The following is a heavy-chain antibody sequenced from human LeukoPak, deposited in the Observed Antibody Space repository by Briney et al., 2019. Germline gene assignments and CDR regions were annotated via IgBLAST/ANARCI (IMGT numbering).Heavy chain of an antibody. CDR2: INPNSGGT. CDR1: GYTFTSYA. J-gene: IGHJ6*02. CDR3: ARAPGVVVPAGFYYYYYGMDV. D-gene: IGHD2-2*01. Sequence: ASVKVSCKASGYTFTSYAMNWVRQAPGQGLEWMGWINPNSGGTNYAQKFQGWVTMTRDTSISTAYMELSRLRSDDTAVYYCARAPGVVVPAGFYYYYYGMDVWGQGTTVTVSS. V-gene: IGHV1-2*04.